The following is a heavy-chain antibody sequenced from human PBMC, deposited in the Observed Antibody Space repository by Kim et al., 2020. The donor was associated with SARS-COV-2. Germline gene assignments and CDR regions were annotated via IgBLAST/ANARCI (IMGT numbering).Heavy chain of an antibody. V-gene: IGHV3-21*01. CDR2: ISSGSSNI. J-gene: IGHJ5*02. Sequence: GGSLRLSCGASGFTFSSSTMNWVRQAPGKGLEWVSFISSGSSNIYYADSVKGRFTTSRDNDKNSLYLQMNSLRAEDTGVYYCARGASGWYTTWGQGTLVTVSS. CDR1: GFTFSSST. D-gene: IGHD6-13*01. CDR3: ARGASGWYTT.